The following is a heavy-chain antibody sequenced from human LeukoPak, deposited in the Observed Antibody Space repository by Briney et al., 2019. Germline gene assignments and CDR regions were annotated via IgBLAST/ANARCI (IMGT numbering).Heavy chain of an antibody. CDR1: GFTFSSSA. J-gene: IGHJ6*02. Sequence: GGSLRLSCAASGFTFSSSAMSWVRQAPGKGLEWVSAISGSGGSTYYADSVKGRFTVSRDNSKNTLYLQMNSLRAEDTAVFYCAKECSGGSCYSNSQYYYYGMDVWGQGTTVTVSS. CDR2: ISGSGGST. D-gene: IGHD2-15*01. V-gene: IGHV3-23*01. CDR3: AKECSGGSCYSNSQYYYYGMDV.